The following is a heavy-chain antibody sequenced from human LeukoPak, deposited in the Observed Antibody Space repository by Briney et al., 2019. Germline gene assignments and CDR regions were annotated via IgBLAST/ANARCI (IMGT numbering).Heavy chain of an antibody. Sequence: SVKVSCKASGYTFTGYYMRWVRQAPGQGLEWMGGIIPIFGTANYAQKFQGRATITADESTSTAYMELSSLRSEDTAVYYCARSGSQVDYWGQGILVTVSS. V-gene: IGHV1-69*13. CDR2: IIPIFGTA. CDR1: GYTFTGYY. J-gene: IGHJ4*02. CDR3: ARSGSQVDY.